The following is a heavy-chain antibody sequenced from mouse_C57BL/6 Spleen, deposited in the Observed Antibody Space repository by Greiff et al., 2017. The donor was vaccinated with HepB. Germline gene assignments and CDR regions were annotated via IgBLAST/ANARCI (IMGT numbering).Heavy chain of an antibody. J-gene: IGHJ1*03. CDR2: SRNKANDYTT. CDR3: ASDAGITTARDWYFDV. Sequence: EVKLMESGGGLVQSGRSLRLSCATSGFTFSDFYMEWVRQAPGKGLEWIAASRNKANDYTTEYSASVKGRFIVSRDTSQSILYLQMNALRAEDTAIYYCASDAGITTARDWYFDVWGTGTTVTVSS. CDR1: GFTFSDFY. D-gene: IGHD1-1*01. V-gene: IGHV7-1*01.